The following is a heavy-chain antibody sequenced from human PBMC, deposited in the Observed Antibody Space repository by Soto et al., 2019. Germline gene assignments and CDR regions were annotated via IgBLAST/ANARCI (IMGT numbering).Heavy chain of an antibody. J-gene: IGHJ4*02. D-gene: IGHD2-15*01. V-gene: IGHV1-69*13. CDR1: GVTYSCKA. Sequence: SVKVCWDDSGVTYSCKAISWARQDTGQGLEWMGGIIPIFGTANYAQKFQGRVTITADESTSTAYMELSSLRSEDTAVYYCARRTYCSGGSCYGRFAYWGQGTLVTVSS. CDR3: ARRTYCSGGSCYGRFAY. CDR2: IIPIFGTA.